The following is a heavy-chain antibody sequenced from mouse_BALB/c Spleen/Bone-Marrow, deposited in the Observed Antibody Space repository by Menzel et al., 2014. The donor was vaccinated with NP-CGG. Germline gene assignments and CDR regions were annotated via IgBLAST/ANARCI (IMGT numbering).Heavy chain of an antibody. D-gene: IGHD2-1*01. CDR2: INPDSSTI. CDR1: GFDFSRYW. J-gene: IGHJ2*01. V-gene: IGHV4-1*02. Sequence: EVQLQESGGGLVQPGGSLKLSCAASGFDFSRYWMSWVRQAPGKWLEWIGEINPDSSTINYTPSLKDKFIISRDNAKNTLYLQMSKVRSEDTALYYCARQGYYGKGDYWGQGTTLTVSS. CDR3: ARQGYYGKGDY.